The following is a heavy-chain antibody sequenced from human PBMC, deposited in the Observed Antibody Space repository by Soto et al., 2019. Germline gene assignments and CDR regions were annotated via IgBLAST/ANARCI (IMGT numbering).Heavy chain of an antibody. V-gene: IGHV4-4*02. D-gene: IGHD2-15*01. CDR1: GGSIGSSNR. CDR2: IYHSGNA. Sequence: QVQLQESGPGVVKPSGTLSLTCAVSGGSIGSSNRWTWVRRPPGKGLEWIAEIYHSGNANYNPSLKGRVTISLDTSKNHFSLQVNSVTATDTAVYYCARVMGVASGGPLDSWGQGTQVTVSS. J-gene: IGHJ4*02. CDR3: ARVMGVASGGPLDS.